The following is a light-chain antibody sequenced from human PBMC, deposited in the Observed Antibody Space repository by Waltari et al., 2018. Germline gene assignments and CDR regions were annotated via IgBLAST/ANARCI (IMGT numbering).Light chain of an antibody. Sequence: QSVLTQPPSASGTPGQGVTISCSGGASNIGNNVVNWYQQVPGKAPKLLIYRSDRRPAVAPDRFSGSKSGTSASLAISGLQSEDEADYYCAAWDDSLNGRWVFGGGTKVTVL. CDR3: AAWDDSLNGRWV. CDR2: RSD. J-gene: IGLJ3*02. CDR1: ASNIGNNV. V-gene: IGLV1-44*01.